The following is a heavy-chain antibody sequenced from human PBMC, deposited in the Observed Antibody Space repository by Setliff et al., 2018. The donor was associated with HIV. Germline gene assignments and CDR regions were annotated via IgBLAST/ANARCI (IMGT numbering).Heavy chain of an antibody. J-gene: IGHJ2*01. Sequence: PGPSVKVSCKASGYTFTQSDINWVRQATGQSPEWMGWMNPKSGNTGYKQTFQDRITITRETSINTIHMELKSLTSEDTAVYYCARSGPRDHDFWYDQSRRYFDLWGRGTLVTVSS. D-gene: IGHD3-3*01. CDR3: ARSGPRDHDFWYDQSRRYFDL. CDR2: MNPKSGNT. V-gene: IGHV1-8*03. CDR1: GYTFTQSD.